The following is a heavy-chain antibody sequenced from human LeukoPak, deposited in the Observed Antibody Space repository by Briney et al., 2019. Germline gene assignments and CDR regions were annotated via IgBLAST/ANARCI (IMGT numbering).Heavy chain of an antibody. CDR3: ARYSRGYSYGSLDY. V-gene: IGHV4-34*01. CDR1: GGSFSGYY. Sequence: SETLSLTCAVYGGSFSGYYWSWIRQPPGKGLEWIGEINHSGSTNYNPSLKSRVTISVDTSKNQFSLELSSVTAADTAVYYCARYSRGYSYGSLDYWGQGTLVTVTS. CDR2: INHSGST. D-gene: IGHD5-18*01. J-gene: IGHJ4*02.